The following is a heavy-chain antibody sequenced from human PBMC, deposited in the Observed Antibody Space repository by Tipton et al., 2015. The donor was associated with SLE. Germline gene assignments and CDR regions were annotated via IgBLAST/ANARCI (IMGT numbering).Heavy chain of an antibody. J-gene: IGHJ2*01. CDR1: GYTFTSYY. V-gene: IGHV1-46*01. CDR2: INPSGGST. Sequence: QSGAEVKKPGASVKVSCKASGYTFTSYYMHWVRQAPGQGLEWMGIINPSGGSTSYAQKFQGRVTMTRDTSTSTVYMELSSLRSEDTAVYYCARARITGTPPRGWYFDLWARGPLVPVP. D-gene: IGHD1-7*01. CDR3: ARARITGTPPRGWYFDL.